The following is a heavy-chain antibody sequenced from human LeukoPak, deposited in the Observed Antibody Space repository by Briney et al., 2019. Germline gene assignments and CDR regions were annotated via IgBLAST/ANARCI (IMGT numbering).Heavy chain of an antibody. J-gene: IGHJ4*02. Sequence: GGSLRLSCAASGVTVSSNYMNWVRQAPGKGLEWVSIIYSGGNTYYADSVKGRFTISRDSSKNTLYLQMNSLRAEDTAVYYCAKDKIVGSTGWYYFDYWGQGTLVTVSS. CDR1: GVTVSSNY. CDR2: IYSGGNT. CDR3: AKDKIVGSTGWYYFDY. V-gene: IGHV3-66*01. D-gene: IGHD6-19*01.